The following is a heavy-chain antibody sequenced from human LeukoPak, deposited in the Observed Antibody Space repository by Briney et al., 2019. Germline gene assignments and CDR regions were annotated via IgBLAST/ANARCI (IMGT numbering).Heavy chain of an antibody. J-gene: IGHJ5*02. CDR2: INHSGST. D-gene: IGHD4-17*01. Sequence: PSETLSLTCAVYGGSFSGYYWSWIRQPPGKGLEWIGEINHSGSTNYNPSLKSRVTISIDTSKNQFSLKVNFVTAADTAVYYCTRDYGDYPNPPTWGQGTLVTVSS. CDR1: GGSFSGYY. CDR3: TRDYGDYPNPPT. V-gene: IGHV4-34*03.